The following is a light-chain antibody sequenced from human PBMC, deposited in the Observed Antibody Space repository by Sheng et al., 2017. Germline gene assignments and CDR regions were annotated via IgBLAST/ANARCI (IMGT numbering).Light chain of an antibody. CDR1: SSDVGGYNY. Sequence: QSALTQPASVSGSPGQSITISCTGTSSDVGGYNYVSWYQQHPGKAPKLLIYDVNNRPSGVSNRFSGSKSGNTASLTISGLQAEDEADYYCTSYTSSGGXFGTGTKVTVL. CDR2: DVN. J-gene: IGLJ1*01. V-gene: IGLV2-14*03. CDR3: TSYTSSGGX.